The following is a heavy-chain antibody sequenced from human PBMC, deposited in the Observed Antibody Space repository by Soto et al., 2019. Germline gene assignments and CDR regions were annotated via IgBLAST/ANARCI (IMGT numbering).Heavy chain of an antibody. CDR1: VFTFSSYG. CDR3: AKAGVSGASEY. Sequence: GGSLRLSCAASVFTFSSYGMHWVRQTPGKGLEWVAVISYDGSDKYYEDSVKGRFTISRANSKNTLYLQMDRLRAEDTAVYYCAKAGVSGASEYWGDGTLVTVSS. J-gene: IGHJ4*01. D-gene: IGHD3-10*01. V-gene: IGHV3-30*18. CDR2: ISYDGSDK.